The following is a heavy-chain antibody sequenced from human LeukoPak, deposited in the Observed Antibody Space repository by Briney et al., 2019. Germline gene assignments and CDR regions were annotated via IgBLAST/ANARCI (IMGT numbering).Heavy chain of an antibody. J-gene: IGHJ4*02. Sequence: GGSLRLSCAASGFTFSSYWMSWVRQAPGKGLEWVANIKQDGSQKYYVDSVKGRFSISRDNAKNSLYLQMNSLRAEDTAVYCARGVPYASRSGPHYSDYWGQGTLVTVSS. CDR3: ARGVPYASRSGPHYSDY. CDR2: IKQDGSQK. D-gene: IGHD3-3*01. CDR1: GFTFSSYW. V-gene: IGHV3-7*01.